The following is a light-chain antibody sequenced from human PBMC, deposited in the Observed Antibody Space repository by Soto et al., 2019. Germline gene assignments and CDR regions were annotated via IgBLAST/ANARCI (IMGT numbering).Light chain of an antibody. V-gene: IGLV2-14*03. CDR2: DVS. CDR1: RTDVADGYDY. CDR3: TSYTRSTPFYV. Sequence: QSALTQPASVSGSPGQSIAISCTGVRTDVADGYDYVSWYQQHPGQAPQLIIYDVSNRPSGVSDRFSGSKSGNTASLTISGLQAEDEAEYYCTSYTRSTPFYVFGTATKVTV. J-gene: IGLJ1*01.